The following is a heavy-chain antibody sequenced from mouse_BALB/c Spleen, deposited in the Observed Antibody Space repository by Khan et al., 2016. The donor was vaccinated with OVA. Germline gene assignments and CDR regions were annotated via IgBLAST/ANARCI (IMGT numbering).Heavy chain of an antibody. CDR2: ISSGGSYT. CDR1: GYTFSSFG. D-gene: IGHD2-5*01. J-gene: IGHJ2*01. CDR3: ARHYSNYYFDY. V-gene: IGHV5-6*01. Sequence: EVELVESGGDLLKPGGSLKLSCAASGYTFSSFGMSWIRQTPDKKLEWVATISSGGSYTYYPHSVKGRFTISRDNAKNTLYLQMSTLTSEDTAMYYCARHYSNYYFDYWGQGTTLTVSS.